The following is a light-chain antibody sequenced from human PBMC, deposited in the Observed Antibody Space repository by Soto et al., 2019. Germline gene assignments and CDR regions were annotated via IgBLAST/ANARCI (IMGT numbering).Light chain of an antibody. V-gene: IGKV3-20*01. CDR3: QQYASSVT. CDR2: GAS. Sequence: PGDRATLSCRASQSFSSTFFAWYQQKPCQAPRLLIYGASSRATGIPDRFSGSGSGTDFTLTISRLEPEDFAVYYCQQYASSVTFGQGTKVEIK. J-gene: IGKJ1*01. CDR1: QSFSSTF.